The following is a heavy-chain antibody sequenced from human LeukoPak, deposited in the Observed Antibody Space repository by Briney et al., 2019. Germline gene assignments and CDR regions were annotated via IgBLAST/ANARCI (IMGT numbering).Heavy chain of an antibody. CDR1: GGSISSGGYY. Sequence: SETLSLTCTVSGGSISSGGYYWSWIRQHPGKGLEWIGYIYYSGSTYYNPSLKSRVTISVDTSKNQFSLKLSSVTAADTAVYYCASVLRSGWYYFDYWGQGTLVTVSS. CDR3: ASVLRSGWYYFDY. J-gene: IGHJ4*02. V-gene: IGHV4-31*03. D-gene: IGHD6-19*01. CDR2: IYYSGST.